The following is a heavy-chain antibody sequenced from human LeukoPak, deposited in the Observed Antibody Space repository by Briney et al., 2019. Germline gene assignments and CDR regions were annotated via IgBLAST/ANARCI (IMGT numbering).Heavy chain of an antibody. J-gene: IGHJ1*01. D-gene: IGHD6-13*01. CDR2: ISWNSGSI. V-gene: IGHV3-9*01. Sequence: PGRSLRLSCAASGFTFDDYAMHWVRQAPGKGLEWVSGISWNSGSIGYADSVKGRFTISRDNAKNSLYLQMSSLRAEDTAVHYCVREAHSSSWYWNGYFQHWGQGTLVTVSS. CDR1: GFTFDDYA. CDR3: VREAHSSSWYWNGYFQH.